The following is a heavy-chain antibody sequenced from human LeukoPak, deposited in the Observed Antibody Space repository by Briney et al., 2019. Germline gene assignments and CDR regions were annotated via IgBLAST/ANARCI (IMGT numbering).Heavy chain of an antibody. CDR2: IYYSGST. CDR3: ARHESGYSGYGRHFDY. CDR1: GGSISSSSYY. Sequence: PSETLSLTCTVSGGSISSSSYYWGWIRQPPGKGLEWIGSIYYSGSTYYNPSLKSRVTISVDTSKNQFSLKLSSVTAADPAVYYCARHESGYSGYGRHFDYWGQGTLVTVSS. J-gene: IGHJ4*02. V-gene: IGHV4-39*01. D-gene: IGHD5-12*01.